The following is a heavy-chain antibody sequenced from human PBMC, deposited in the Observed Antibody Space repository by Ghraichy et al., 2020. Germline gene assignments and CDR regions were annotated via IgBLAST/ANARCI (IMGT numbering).Heavy chain of an antibody. V-gene: IGHV3-7*01. Sequence: GGSLRLSCAASGFSFSTSWMSWVRQVPGKGLEWVANINPGGIEKYYVDSVEGRFTMSRDNARNSLYLQMNSLRVEDTAVYYCATSPTWDSRSSFWGQGTLVTVSS. CDR3: ATSPTWDSRSSF. CDR2: INPGGIEK. D-gene: IGHD3-22*01. CDR1: GFSFSTSW. J-gene: IGHJ4*02.